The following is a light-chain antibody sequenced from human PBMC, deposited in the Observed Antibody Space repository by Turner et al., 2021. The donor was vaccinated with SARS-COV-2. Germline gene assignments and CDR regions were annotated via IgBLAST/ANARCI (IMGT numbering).Light chain of an antibody. J-gene: IGKJ1*01. CDR3: QQYGSSPRT. V-gene: IGKV3-20*01. Sequence: ETVLTQSPGTLSLSPGERATLSCRASQSVSSSYLAWYQQKPGQAPRHLIYGASSRATGIPYRFSGSGSGTDFTLTISRLEPEDVAVYYCQQYGSSPRTFGQGTKVEIK. CDR1: QSVSSSY. CDR2: GAS.